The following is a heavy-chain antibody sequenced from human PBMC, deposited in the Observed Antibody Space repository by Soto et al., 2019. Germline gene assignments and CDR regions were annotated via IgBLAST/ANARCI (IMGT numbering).Heavy chain of an antibody. J-gene: IGHJ4*03. CDR1: GFTFGDYA. CDR2: INWDGGTT. V-gene: IGHV3-43D*03. Sequence: GGSLRLSCAASGFTFGDYAMHWVRQVPGRGPEWLPVINWDGGTTYYADSVKGRFSVSRDNSEKSLYLQMNSLRPEDSAFYYCVKGDITGTSYLGYWGQGTMVTVSS. CDR3: VKGDITGTSYLGY. D-gene: IGHD1-7*01.